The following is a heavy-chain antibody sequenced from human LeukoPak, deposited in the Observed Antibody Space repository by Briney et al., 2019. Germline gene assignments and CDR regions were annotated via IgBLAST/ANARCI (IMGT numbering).Heavy chain of an antibody. J-gene: IGHJ4*02. CDR3: AREDPPYNLDY. D-gene: IGHD5-24*01. Sequence: SVKVSCKASGGTFSSYAISWVRQAPGQGLEWMGRIIPILGIANYAQKFQGRVTITADKSTSTAYTELSSLRSEDTAVYYCAREDPPYNLDYWGQGTLVTVSS. CDR2: IIPILGIA. CDR1: GGTFSSYA. V-gene: IGHV1-69*04.